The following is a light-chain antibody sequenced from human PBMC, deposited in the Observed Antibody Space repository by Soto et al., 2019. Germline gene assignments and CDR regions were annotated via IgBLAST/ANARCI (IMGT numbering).Light chain of an antibody. V-gene: IGLV1-40*01. CDR1: NSNVGAGYD. CDR2: GNR. CDR3: QAYDYSLTAFV. J-gene: IGLJ3*02. Sequence: QSVLTQPPSVSGAPGQMVTISCTGNNSNVGAGYDVHWYQQLPGAAPKLVIFGNRNRPSGVPERFSGSKSGTSASLAITGLQAEDEADYYCQAYDYSLTAFVFGGGTQLTVL.